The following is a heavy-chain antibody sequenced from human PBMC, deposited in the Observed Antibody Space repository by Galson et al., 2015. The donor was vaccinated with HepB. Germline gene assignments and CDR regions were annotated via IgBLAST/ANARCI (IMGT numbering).Heavy chain of an antibody. Sequence: SLRLSCAASGFTFDDYAMHWVRQVPGKGLEWVSGISWNSGSIGYADSVKGRFTISRDNAKNTLYLQMNSLRAEDTALYYCAREGIAAAGFGFDYWGQGTLVTVSS. CDR3: AREGIAAAGFGFDY. CDR1: GFTFDDYA. J-gene: IGHJ4*02. D-gene: IGHD6-13*01. CDR2: ISWNSGSI. V-gene: IGHV3-9*01.